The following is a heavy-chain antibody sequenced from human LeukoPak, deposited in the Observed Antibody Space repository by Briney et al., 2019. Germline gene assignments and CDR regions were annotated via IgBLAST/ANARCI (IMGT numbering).Heavy chain of an antibody. V-gene: IGHV4-38-2*01. Sequence: SETLSLTCEVSGDSLSSGYYWDWIRQPPGKGLKWIGGVYYSGSAYYNPSLKSRVTISVDTSKNRFSLKLNSVTAADTAVYYCASEDGSSRGCWFDPWGQGTLVTVSS. CDR2: VYYSGSA. CDR1: GDSLSSGYY. J-gene: IGHJ5*02. CDR3: ASEDGSSRGCWFDP. D-gene: IGHD3-22*01.